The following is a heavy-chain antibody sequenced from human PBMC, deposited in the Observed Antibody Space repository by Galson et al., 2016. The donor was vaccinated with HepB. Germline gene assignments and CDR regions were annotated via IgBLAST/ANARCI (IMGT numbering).Heavy chain of an antibody. J-gene: IGHJ4*02. D-gene: IGHD4-17*01. Sequence: SVKVSCKASGYTFTTYALHWVRQAPGQRLEWMGWINADNGHTKFSQNFQDRVIITRDTSASTAYMELGSLRSEDTAVYYCAREGGYGDYYFDYWGQGTLVTVSS. CDR2: INADNGHT. V-gene: IGHV1-3*01. CDR1: GYTFTTYA. CDR3: AREGGYGDYYFDY.